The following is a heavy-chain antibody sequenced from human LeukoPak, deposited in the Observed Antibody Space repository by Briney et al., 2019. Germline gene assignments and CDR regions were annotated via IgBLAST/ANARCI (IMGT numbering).Heavy chain of an antibody. J-gene: IGHJ4*02. Sequence: PSETLSLTCTVSGGSISSGGYYWSWIRQPPGKGLEWIGYIYHSGSTYYNPSLKSRVTISVDRSKNQFSLKLSSVTAADTAVYYCAREYVAAAGSDYWGQGTLVTVSS. V-gene: IGHV4-30-2*01. D-gene: IGHD6-13*01. CDR2: IYHSGST. CDR1: GGSISSGGYY. CDR3: AREYVAAAGSDY.